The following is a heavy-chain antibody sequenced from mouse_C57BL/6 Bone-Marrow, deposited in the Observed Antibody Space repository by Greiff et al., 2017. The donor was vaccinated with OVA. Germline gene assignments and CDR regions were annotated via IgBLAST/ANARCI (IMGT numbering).Heavy chain of an antibody. J-gene: IGHJ3*01. V-gene: IGHV1-7*01. CDR1: GYTFTSYW. CDR2: INPSSGYT. Sequence: VQLQQSGAELAKPGASVKLSCKVSGYTFTSYWMHWVQQRPGQGLEWIGYINPSSGYTKYNQKFKDKATLTADKSSSTAYMQLSSLTYEASAGDYGARGTTGVGAYWGQGTLVTVSA. CDR3: ARGTTGVGAY. D-gene: IGHD1-1*01.